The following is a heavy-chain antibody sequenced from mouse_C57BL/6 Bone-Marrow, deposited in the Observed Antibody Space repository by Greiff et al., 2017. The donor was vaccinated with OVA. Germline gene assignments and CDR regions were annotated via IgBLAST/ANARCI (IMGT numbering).Heavy chain of an antibody. Sequence: DVKLQESGGDLVKPGGSLKLSCAASGFTFSSYGMSWVRQTPDKRLEWVATISSGGSYTYYPDSVKGRFTISRDNAKNTPYLQMSSLKSEDTAMYYCARHGPWGQGTLVTVSA. V-gene: IGHV5-6*02. CDR3: ARHGP. CDR1: GFTFSSYG. CDR2: ISSGGSYT. J-gene: IGHJ3*01.